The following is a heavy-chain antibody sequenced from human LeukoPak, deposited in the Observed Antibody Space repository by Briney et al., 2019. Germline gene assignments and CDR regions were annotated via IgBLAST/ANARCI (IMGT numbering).Heavy chain of an antibody. CDR3: ARGEVIAAAGRGAIDY. CDR2: IIPSFGTA. V-gene: IGHV1-69*06. Sequence: SVKVSCKASGGTFSSYAISWVRQAPGQGLEWMGGIIPSFGTANYSQKFQGRVTITADKSTSTAYMELSSLRSEGTAVYYCARGEVIAAAGRGAIDYWGQGTLVTVSS. D-gene: IGHD6-13*01. J-gene: IGHJ4*02. CDR1: GGTFSSYA.